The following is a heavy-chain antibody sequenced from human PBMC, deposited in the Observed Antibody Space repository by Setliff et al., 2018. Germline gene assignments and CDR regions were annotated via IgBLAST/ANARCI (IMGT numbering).Heavy chain of an antibody. CDR3: ARHHAQYYSDSSGYFYEDWYLDL. CDR1: GAAISTYY. CDR2: IYYTGST. J-gene: IGHJ2*01. V-gene: IGHV4-59*08. D-gene: IGHD3-22*01. Sequence: PSETLSLTCAVSGAAISTYYWSWIRQPPGKGLEYIGYIYYTGSTNSNPSLKSRVTISVDTSKNQFSLKLSSVTAADTAVYYCARHHAQYYSDSSGYFYEDWYLDLWGRGTLVTVSS.